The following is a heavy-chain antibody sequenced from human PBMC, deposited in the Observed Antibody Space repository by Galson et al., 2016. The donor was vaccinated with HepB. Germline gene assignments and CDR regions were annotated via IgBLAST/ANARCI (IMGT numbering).Heavy chain of an antibody. CDR1: GYTFTKYA. J-gene: IGHJ4*02. V-gene: IGHV1-3*01. CDR3: VRNAGGYNFGD. CDR2: IAGGNGNT. Sequence: SVKVSCKAGGYTFTKYAIHWVRQAPGQSLEWMGWIAGGNGNTRYSQQFQGRVTFTRDTSESIVYMEMSSLRSEDTAVFYCVRNAGGYNFGDWGQGTLVIVSS. D-gene: IGHD5-24*01.